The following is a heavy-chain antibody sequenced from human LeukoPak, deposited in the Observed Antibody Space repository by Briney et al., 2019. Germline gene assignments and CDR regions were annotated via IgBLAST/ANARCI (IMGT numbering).Heavy chain of an antibody. Sequence: GASVKVSCKVSGYTLTELSMHWVRQAPGKGLEWMGGFDPEDGETIYAQKFQGRVTMTEDTSTDTAYMELSSLRSEDTAVYYCATQPGITIFGYYYYYMDVWGKGTTVTVSS. V-gene: IGHV1-24*01. D-gene: IGHD3-3*01. J-gene: IGHJ6*03. CDR3: ATQPGITIFGYYYYYMDV. CDR1: GYTLTELS. CDR2: FDPEDGET.